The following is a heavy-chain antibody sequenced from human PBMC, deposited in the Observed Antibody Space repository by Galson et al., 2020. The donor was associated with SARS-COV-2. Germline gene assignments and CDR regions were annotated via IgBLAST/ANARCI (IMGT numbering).Heavy chain of an antibody. V-gene: IGHV3-48*01. D-gene: IGHD6-13*01. CDR2: ISSSSSTI. Sequence: GGSLRLSCAASGFTFRSYSMNWVRQAPGKGLEWVSYISSSSSTIYQAGSVKGRFTISRDNAKNSLYLQMNSLRAEDTAVYYCASGGMSSSWYSLFDYWGQGALATVSS. CDR1: GFTFRSYS. J-gene: IGHJ4*02. CDR3: ASGGMSSSWYSLFDY.